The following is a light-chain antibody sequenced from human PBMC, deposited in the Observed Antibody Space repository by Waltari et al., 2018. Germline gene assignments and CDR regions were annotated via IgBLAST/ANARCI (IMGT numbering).Light chain of an antibody. CDR3: QQYNNLQT. CDR1: QSVTSN. Sequence: EIVMAQYPAALSVSPGERATLSCRASQSVTSNLTWYQKKRGHAPRLLIYDASIRATGIPARFSGRGSRTEFTLTISSLQSEDFAVYYCQQYNNLQTFGQGTKLELK. V-gene: IGKV3D-15*01. J-gene: IGKJ2*01. CDR2: DAS.